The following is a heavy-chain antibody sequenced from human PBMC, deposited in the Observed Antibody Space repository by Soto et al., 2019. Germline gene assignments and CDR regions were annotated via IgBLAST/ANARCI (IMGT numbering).Heavy chain of an antibody. Sequence: SATLSLTCTVSGGSISSYYWISIRQPPGKGLACNGNIYYSGSTNYNPSLKSRVTIPVNTTKTPFSLTIRSVTAADTAVYYCATAYCGGDCYSGYYYYGMDVWGQGTTVTVFS. J-gene: IGHJ6*02. D-gene: IGHD2-21*02. CDR1: GGSISSYY. CDR2: IYYSGST. CDR3: ATAYCGGDCYSGYYYYGMDV. V-gene: IGHV4-59*01.